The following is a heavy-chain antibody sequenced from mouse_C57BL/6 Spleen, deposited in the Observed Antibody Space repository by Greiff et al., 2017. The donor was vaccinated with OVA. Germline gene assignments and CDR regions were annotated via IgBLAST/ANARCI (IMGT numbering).Heavy chain of an antibody. CDR3: ARGTLYYGYDEGYFDY. CDR2: IDTNSGGT. D-gene: IGHD2-2*01. Sequence: QVQLQQPGAELVKPGASVKLSCKASGYTFTSYWVHWVQQRPGRGLEWIGRIDTNSGGTKYNEQFKGKATLTVDKPSSTAYMQLSRLTSEDSAVYYCARGTLYYGYDEGYFDYWGQGTTLTVSS. V-gene: IGHV1-72*01. CDR1: GYTFTSYW. J-gene: IGHJ2*01.